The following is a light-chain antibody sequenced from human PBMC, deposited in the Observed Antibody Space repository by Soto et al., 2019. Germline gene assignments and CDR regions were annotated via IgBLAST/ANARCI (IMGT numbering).Light chain of an antibody. V-gene: IGLV1-51*01. J-gene: IGLJ1*01. CDR3: GSWDSSLSAYV. Sequence: QSVMTQPPSVSAAPGQRVTISCSGSSSNIGGNSVSWYQQLPGTAPKLLIYDDDKRPSGIPDRFSGSKSGTSATLGITGFQTGDEAAYYCGSWDSSLSAYVFGTGTKLTVL. CDR2: DDD. CDR1: SSNIGGNS.